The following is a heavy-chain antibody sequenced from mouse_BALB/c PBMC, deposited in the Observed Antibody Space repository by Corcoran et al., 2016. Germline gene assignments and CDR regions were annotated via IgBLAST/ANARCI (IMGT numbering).Heavy chain of an antibody. V-gene: IGHV1S34*01. J-gene: IGHJ4*01. CDR2: ISCYNGAT. D-gene: IGHD1-2*01. CDR3: ARSYYGYPYAMDY. Sequence: LVKTGASVKISCKASGYSFTGYYMHWVKQSHGKSLEWIGYISCYNGATSYNQKFKGKATFTVDTSSSTAYMQFNSLTSEDSAVYYCARSYYGYPYAMDYWGQGTSVTVSS. CDR1: GYSFTGYY.